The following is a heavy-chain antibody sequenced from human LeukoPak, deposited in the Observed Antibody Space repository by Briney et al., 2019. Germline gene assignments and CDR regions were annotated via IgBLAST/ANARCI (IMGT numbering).Heavy chain of an antibody. CDR1: GFTFSSYG. CDR2: ISGSGGST. Sequence: GGSLRLSCAASGFTFSSYGMSWVRQAPGKGLEWVSAISGSGGSTYYADSVKGRFTISRDNAKNSLYLQMNSLRAEDTAVYYCARGEGRYYDILTGYYMDVWGKGTTVTISS. J-gene: IGHJ6*03. D-gene: IGHD3-9*01. V-gene: IGHV3-23*01. CDR3: ARGEGRYYDILTGYYMDV.